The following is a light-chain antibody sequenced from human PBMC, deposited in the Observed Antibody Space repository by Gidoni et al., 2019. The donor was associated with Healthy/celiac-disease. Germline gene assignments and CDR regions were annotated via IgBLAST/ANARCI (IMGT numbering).Light chain of an antibody. V-gene: IGKV3-11*01. CDR3: QQRSNWPPYT. J-gene: IGKJ2*01. CDR1: QSVSSY. Sequence: EIVLTQSPATLSLSPGDRATLSCRASQSVSSYLAWYQQKPGQAPRLLIYDASNRATGIPARFSGSGSGTDFTLTISSLEPEDFAAYYCQQRSNWPPYTFGQGTKLEIK. CDR2: DAS.